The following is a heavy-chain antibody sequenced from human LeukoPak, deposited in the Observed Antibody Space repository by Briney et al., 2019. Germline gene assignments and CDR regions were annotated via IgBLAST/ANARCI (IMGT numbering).Heavy chain of an antibody. Sequence: SETLSLTCAVSGYSISSGYYWGWIRQPPGKGLEWIGSSYHSGSTYYNPSLKSRVTISVDTSKNQFSLKLSSVTAADTAVYYCARLKEGDQLGYCNSTSCYAWFDPWGQGTLVTVSS. V-gene: IGHV4-38-2*01. CDR2: SYHSGST. CDR1: GYSISSGYY. D-gene: IGHD2-2*01. CDR3: ARLKEGDQLGYCNSTSCYAWFDP. J-gene: IGHJ5*02.